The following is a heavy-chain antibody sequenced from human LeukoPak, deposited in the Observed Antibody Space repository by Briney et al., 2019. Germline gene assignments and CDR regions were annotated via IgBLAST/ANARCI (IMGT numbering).Heavy chain of an antibody. V-gene: IGHV1-69*05. D-gene: IGHD6-19*01. Sequence: ASVKVSCKASGGTFSSYAISWVRQAPGQGLEWMGGIIPIFGTANYAQKFQGGVTITTDESTSTAYMELSSLRSEDTAVYYCARDHRRAVASYYYHYYMGVWGKGTTVTVSS. CDR1: GGTFSSYA. CDR2: IIPIFGTA. CDR3: ARDHRRAVASYYYHYYMGV. J-gene: IGHJ6*03.